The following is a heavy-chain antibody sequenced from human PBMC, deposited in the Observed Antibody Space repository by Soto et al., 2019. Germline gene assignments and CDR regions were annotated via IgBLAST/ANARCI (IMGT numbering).Heavy chain of an antibody. Sequence: SGPTLVNPTQTLTLTCTFSGFSLSTSGVGVGWIRQPPGKALEWLALIYWNDDKRYSPSLKSRLTITEDTSKNQVVLTTTNMDPVDTATYYCVHTQYCTNGLCNMYYFEYWGQGTLVTVSS. CDR2: IYWNDDK. D-gene: IGHD2-8*01. CDR3: VHTQYCTNGLCNMYYFEY. CDR1: GFSLSTSGVG. V-gene: IGHV2-5*01. J-gene: IGHJ4*02.